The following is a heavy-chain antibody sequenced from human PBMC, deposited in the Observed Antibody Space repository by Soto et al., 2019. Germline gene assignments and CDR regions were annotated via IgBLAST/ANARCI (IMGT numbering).Heavy chain of an antibody. Sequence: ASVKVSCKASGFTFSNYGLTWVRQAPGQGLEWMGWVSANNGHTNYAQNLQGRVSMTTDTSTSTAYMELRGLTFDDTAVYYCARDIESVTAKHFFYYYAMDVWG. D-gene: IGHD2-8*01. V-gene: IGHV1-18*01. CDR3: ARDIESVTAKHFFYYYAMDV. CDR2: VSANNGHT. J-gene: IGHJ6*02. CDR1: GFTFSNYG.